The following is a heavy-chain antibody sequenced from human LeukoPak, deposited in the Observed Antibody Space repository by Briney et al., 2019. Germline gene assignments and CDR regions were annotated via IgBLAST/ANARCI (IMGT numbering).Heavy chain of an antibody. V-gene: IGHV3-48*02. CDR3: ARDSVAAAGDFDY. D-gene: IGHD6-13*01. CDR1: GFTFNTYS. CDR2: ISSSSSTI. J-gene: IGHJ4*02. Sequence: PGGSLRLSCAAPGFTFNTYSMNWVRQAPGKGLEWVSYISSSSSTIYYADSVKGRFTISRDNAKNSLYLQMNSLRDEDTAVYYCARDSVAAAGDFDYWGQGTLVTVSS.